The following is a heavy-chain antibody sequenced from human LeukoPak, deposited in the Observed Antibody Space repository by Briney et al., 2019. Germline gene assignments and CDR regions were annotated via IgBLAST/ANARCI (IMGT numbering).Heavy chain of an antibody. CDR3: ANQYSSGWYNLYYFDY. V-gene: IGHV1-69*13. D-gene: IGHD6-19*01. CDR1: GGSFSSYG. CDR2: XILVFGTA. Sequence: GASVMVSCKAAGGSFSSYGIGWVRQAPGQGLEWXXXXILVFGTANXAXXXXXXXXXXAXXSTXRAYMELSSLRCEDTAVYYCANQYSSGWYNLYYFDYWGQGTLVTVSS. J-gene: IGHJ4*02.